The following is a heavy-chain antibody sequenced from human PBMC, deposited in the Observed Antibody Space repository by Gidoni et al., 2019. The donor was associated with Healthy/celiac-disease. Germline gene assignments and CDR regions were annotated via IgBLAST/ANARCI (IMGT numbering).Heavy chain of an antibody. CDR1: GGPISSYY. CDR2: IYYSGST. D-gene: IGHD6-13*01. Sequence: QVQLQESGPGLVKPSETLSLTCTVSGGPISSYYWSWIRQPPGKGLEWIGYIYYSGSTNYNTSLKSRVPISVDTSKNQFSLKLTSVTAADTAVYYCATQGGSSWGWGQGTLVTVSS. CDR3: ATQGGSSWG. V-gene: IGHV4-59*08. J-gene: IGHJ4*02.